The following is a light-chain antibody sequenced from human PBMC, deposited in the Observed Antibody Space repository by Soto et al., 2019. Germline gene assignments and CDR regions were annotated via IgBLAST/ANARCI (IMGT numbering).Light chain of an antibody. J-gene: IGLJ2*01. V-gene: IGLV2-14*01. CDR3: SSYTSSSTFDVV. CDR2: DVS. Sequence: QSALTQPASVSGSPGQSITISCTGTSSDVGGYNYVSWYQQHPGKAPKLMIYDVSNRPSGVSNRFSGSKSGNTASLTISGLQAEDAADYYCSSYTSSSTFDVVFGGGTKLTV. CDR1: SSDVGGYNY.